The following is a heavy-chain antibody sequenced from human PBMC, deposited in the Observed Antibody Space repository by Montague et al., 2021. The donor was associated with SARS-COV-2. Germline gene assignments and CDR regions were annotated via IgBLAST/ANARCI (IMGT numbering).Heavy chain of an antibody. J-gene: IGHJ4*02. Sequence: FLRLSCAASGFTFSSYAMSWVRQAPGKGLEWVSAISGSGGSTYYADSVKGRFTISRDNSKNTLYLQMNSLRAEDTAVYYCAKPIIYCSGGSCPDYWGQGTLVTVSS. D-gene: IGHD2-15*01. CDR2: ISGSGGST. CDR1: GFTFSSYA. CDR3: AKPIIYCSGGSCPDY. V-gene: IGHV3-23*01.